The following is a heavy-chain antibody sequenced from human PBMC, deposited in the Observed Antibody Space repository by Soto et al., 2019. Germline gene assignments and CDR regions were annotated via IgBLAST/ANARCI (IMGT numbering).Heavy chain of an antibody. CDR1: GYTFTGYY. V-gene: IGHV1-2*04. Sequence: ASVKVSCKASGYTFTGYYMHWVRQAPGQGLEWMGWINPNSCCTNYAQKFQGWVTMTRDTSLSTAYMELCRLISDDTAVYYCARANRPYYYCKNVWGKGTTVTVSS. CDR3: ARANRPYYYCKNV. J-gene: IGHJ6*03. CDR2: INPNSCCT.